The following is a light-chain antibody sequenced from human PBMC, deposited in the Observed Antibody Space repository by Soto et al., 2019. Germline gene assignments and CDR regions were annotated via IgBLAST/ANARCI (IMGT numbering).Light chain of an antibody. CDR1: QSVDSS. V-gene: IGKV3-15*01. CDR3: HQYYNWPPWT. J-gene: IGKJ1*01. Sequence: EIAMTQSPATLSVSPGETATLSCRASQSVDSSLAWYQQKPGLAPRLLIYGASTSATGIPVRFSGGGSGTEFTLTISSLQSEDYAVYYCHQYYNWPPWTFAQGTKVEIK. CDR2: GAS.